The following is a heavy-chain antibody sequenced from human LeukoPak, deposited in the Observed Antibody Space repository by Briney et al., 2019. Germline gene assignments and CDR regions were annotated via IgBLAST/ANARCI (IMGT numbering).Heavy chain of an antibody. CDR1: GFTFSSYG. J-gene: IGHJ3*02. Sequence: GGSLRLSCAASGFTFSSYGMHWVRQAPGKGLEWVAVISYDGSNKYYADSVKGRFTISRDNSKNTLYLQMNSLRAEDTAVYYCAKGDYPLGAFDIWGQGTMVTVSS. D-gene: IGHD4-17*01. CDR3: AKGDYPLGAFDI. V-gene: IGHV3-30*18. CDR2: ISYDGSNK.